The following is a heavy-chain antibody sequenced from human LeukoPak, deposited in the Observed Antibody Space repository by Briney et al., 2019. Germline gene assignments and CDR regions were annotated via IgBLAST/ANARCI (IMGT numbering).Heavy chain of an antibody. CDR1: GFTVSSSY. CDR2: IYSGGST. V-gene: IGHV3-66*01. CDR3: ARGSHYDSSGFTLFDL. J-gene: IGHJ2*01. D-gene: IGHD3-22*01. Sequence: PGGSLRLSCAASGFTVSSSYMSWVRQAPGKGLEWVSVIYSGGSTYYADFVKGRFAISRDNSQNTLYLQMNSLRAEDTAVYYCARGSHYDSSGFTLFDLWGRGTLVTVSS.